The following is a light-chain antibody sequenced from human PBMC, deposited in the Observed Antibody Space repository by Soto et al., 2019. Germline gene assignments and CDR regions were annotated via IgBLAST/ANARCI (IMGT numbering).Light chain of an antibody. CDR3: QSYDSSLSGLYV. CDR1: SSNIGAGYD. Sequence: QPVLTQPPSVSGAPGQRVTISCTGSSSNIGAGYDVHWYQQLPGTAPKLLIYGNSNRPSGVPDRFSGSKSGTSASLAITGLQAEDEADYCQSYDSSLSGLYVFGTGTKVTVL. CDR2: GNS. V-gene: IGLV1-40*01. J-gene: IGLJ1*01.